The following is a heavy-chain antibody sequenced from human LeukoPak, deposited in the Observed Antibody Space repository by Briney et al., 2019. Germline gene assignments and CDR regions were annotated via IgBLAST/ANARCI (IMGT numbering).Heavy chain of an antibody. Sequence: PGGSLRLSCAASGFTFSSYAMSWVRQAPGKGLEWVSAISGSGGSTYYADSVKGRFTISRDNSKNTLYLQMNSLRAEDTAVYYCEASPRLSGGEVYWGQGTLVTVSS. CDR2: ISGSGGST. D-gene: IGHD6-19*01. J-gene: IGHJ4*02. CDR1: GFTFSSYA. V-gene: IGHV3-23*01. CDR3: EASPRLSGGEVY.